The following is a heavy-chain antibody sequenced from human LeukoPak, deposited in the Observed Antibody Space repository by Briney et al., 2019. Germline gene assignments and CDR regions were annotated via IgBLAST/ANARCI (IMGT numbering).Heavy chain of an antibody. D-gene: IGHD3-16*02. CDR1: GGSISSYY. J-gene: IGHJ4*02. CDR2: IYYSGST. CDR3: ARHEDRGVIGY. Sequence: SETLSLTCTVSGGSISSYYWSWIRQPPGKGLEWIGYIYYSGSTNYNPSLKSRVTISVDTSKNQFSLKLSSVTAADTAVYYCARHEDRGVIGYWGQGTLVTVSS. V-gene: IGHV4-59*08.